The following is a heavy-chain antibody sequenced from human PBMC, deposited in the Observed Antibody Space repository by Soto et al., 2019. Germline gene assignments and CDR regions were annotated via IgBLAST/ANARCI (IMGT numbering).Heavy chain of an antibody. CDR3: ARGNPRGYYYYGMDV. J-gene: IGHJ6*02. CDR1: GFTFSSYA. Sequence: GGSLILSCAASGFTFSSYAMHWVRQAPGKGLEWVAVISYDGSNKYYADSVKGRFTISRDNSKNTLYLQMNSLRAEDTAVYYCARGNPRGYYYYGMDVWGQGTTVTVSS. V-gene: IGHV3-30-3*01. D-gene: IGHD1-1*01. CDR2: ISYDGSNK.